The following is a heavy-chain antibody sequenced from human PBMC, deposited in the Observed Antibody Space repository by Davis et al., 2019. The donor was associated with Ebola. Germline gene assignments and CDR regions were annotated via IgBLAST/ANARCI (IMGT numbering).Heavy chain of an antibody. V-gene: IGHV1-18*01. CDR2: ISGYNGHT. CDR3: ARDFSIASAGTVDY. J-gene: IGHJ4*02. CDR1: VTGFTSYY. Sequence: ASVKAPARLLVTGFTSYYIAWVRQAPGQGLEWMGWISGYNGHTNYAQKFQGRVTMTTDTSTSTAYMEVRSLRSNDTAVYYCARDFSIASAGTVDYWGQGTLVTVSS. D-gene: IGHD6-13*01.